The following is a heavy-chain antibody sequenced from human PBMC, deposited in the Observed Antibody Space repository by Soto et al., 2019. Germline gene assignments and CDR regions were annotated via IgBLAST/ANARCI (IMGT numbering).Heavy chain of an antibody. D-gene: IGHD6-19*01. CDR1: GFTFSSYG. CDR2: ISNDGNDK. Sequence: QVQLVESGGGVVQPGRSLRLSCAASGFTFSSYGMHWVRQAPGKGLEWVSLISNDGNDKYYVDSVKGRFTISRDNSKNTPYLQMNSMRTEDTAVYYCSKRSGENSGWYSDSWGQGSLVIVSS. J-gene: IGHJ4*02. V-gene: IGHV3-30*18. CDR3: SKRSGENSGWYSDS.